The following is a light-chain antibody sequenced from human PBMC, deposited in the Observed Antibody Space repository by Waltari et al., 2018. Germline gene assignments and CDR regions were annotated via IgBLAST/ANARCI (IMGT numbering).Light chain of an antibody. CDR1: SDSIGRNY. CDR3: QSYDGGIWV. J-gene: IGLJ3*02. V-gene: IGLV6-57*04. Sequence: FMLTQPHSVSESPGKTVTISCTRNSDSIGRNYVHWYHQRPGGAPTIVIFEDDQRPSGVPDRFSGSIDSASNSASLTLSGLEIEDEGDYYCQSYDGGIWVFGGGTRLTVL. CDR2: EDD.